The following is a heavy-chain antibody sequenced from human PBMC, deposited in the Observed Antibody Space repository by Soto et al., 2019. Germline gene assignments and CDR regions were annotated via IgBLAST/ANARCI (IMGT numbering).Heavy chain of an antibody. D-gene: IGHD2-15*01. V-gene: IGHV3-23*01. CDR1: GFTFNSYT. J-gene: IGHJ4*01. CDR2: ISGSGGSP. CDR3: AKARCSGNSCYVPDY. Sequence: EAQLLESGGGLVQPGGSLRLSCAASGFTFNSYTMAWVRQAPGKGLEWVSSISGSGGSPSYADSVQGRFTISRDNSRNTLSLQMNSLRAEDTATYYCAKARCSGNSCYVPDYWGHGSLVTVSS.